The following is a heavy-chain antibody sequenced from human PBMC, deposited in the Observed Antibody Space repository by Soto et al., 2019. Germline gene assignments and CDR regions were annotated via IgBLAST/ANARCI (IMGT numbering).Heavy chain of an antibody. V-gene: IGHV4-34*01. CDR3: ARGYGEEWPTSDF. Sequence: QVQLQQWGAGLLKPSETLSLTCTVYGGSFSRYHWNWIRQAPGKGLEWIGEIHHDGGTNYSPSLEGRVTISVDTSTNESSLKLSSVTAADTGVYYCARGYGEEWPTSDFWDQGTLVTVSS. J-gene: IGHJ4*02. D-gene: IGHD3-10*01. CDR1: GGSFSRYH. CDR2: IHHDGGT.